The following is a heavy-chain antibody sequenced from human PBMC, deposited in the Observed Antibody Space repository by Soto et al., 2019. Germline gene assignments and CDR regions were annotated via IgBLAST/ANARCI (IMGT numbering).Heavy chain of an antibody. D-gene: IGHD5-18*01. CDR2: IDPSDSYT. V-gene: IGHV5-10-1*01. CDR3: ARGADTAMSGLDQDLKDV. J-gene: IGHJ6*02. Sequence: PGESLKISCKGSGYSFTSYWISWVRQMPGKGLEWMGRIDPSDSYTNYGPSFQGHVTISADKSISTAYLQWSSLKASDTAMYYSARGADTAMSGLDQDLKDVRAQGTPVTGSS. CDR1: GYSFTSYW.